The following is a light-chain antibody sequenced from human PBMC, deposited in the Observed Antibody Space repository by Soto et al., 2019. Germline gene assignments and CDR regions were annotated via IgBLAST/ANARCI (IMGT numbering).Light chain of an antibody. CDR1: QAIGNY. V-gene: IGKV1-27*01. J-gene: IGKJ3*01. CDR2: GAS. Sequence: DVQMTQSPSSLSASVGDRVTIACRTSQAIGNYLAWYQQKPGKVPALLIFGASTLQSGVPSRFSGSGSGTDFTLTISSLQPEDVATYYCHNYKRAPLTFGPGTKVDIK. CDR3: HNYKRAPLT.